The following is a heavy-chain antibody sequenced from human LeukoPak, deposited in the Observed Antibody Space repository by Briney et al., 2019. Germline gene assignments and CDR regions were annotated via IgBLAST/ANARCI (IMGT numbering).Heavy chain of an antibody. J-gene: IGHJ3*02. CDR1: GDSISTYY. Sequence: SETLFLTCTVSGDSISTYYWSWTRQPPGKGLEWIGYISYTGSTNYNPSLKSRVTISVDTSKNQFFLKLSSVTAADTAVYYCARLVRAYYYGPGAFDIWGQGTMVTVSS. V-gene: IGHV4-59*08. CDR2: ISYTGST. D-gene: IGHD3-10*01. CDR3: ARLVRAYYYGPGAFDI.